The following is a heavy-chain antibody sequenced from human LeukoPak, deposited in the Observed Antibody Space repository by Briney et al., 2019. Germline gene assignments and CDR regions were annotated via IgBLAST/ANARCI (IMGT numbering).Heavy chain of an antibody. CDR1: GFTFSSYE. CDR2: ISYDGSNK. D-gene: IGHD6-19*01. CDR3: AKDRYSSGWYGIDY. V-gene: IGHV3-30*18. Sequence: PGGSLRLSCAASGFTFSSYEMNWVRQAPGKGLEWVAVISYDGSNKYNADSVKGRFTISRDNSKNTLYLQMDSLSAEDTAVYYCAKDRYSSGWYGIDYWGQGTLVTVSS. J-gene: IGHJ4*02.